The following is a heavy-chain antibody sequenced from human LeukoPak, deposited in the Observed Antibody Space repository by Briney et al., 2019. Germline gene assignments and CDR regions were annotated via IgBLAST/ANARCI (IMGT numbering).Heavy chain of an antibody. Sequence: ASVKVSCTASGYTFTSYGISWVRQAPGQGGEWMGWSSAYNGNTNYAQKSQGRVTMTTDTSTSTAYMELRSLRSDDTAVYYCATDLYSGSYHYWGQGTLVTVSS. D-gene: IGHD1-26*01. J-gene: IGHJ4*02. CDR2: SSAYNGNT. CDR3: ATDLYSGSYHY. V-gene: IGHV1-18*01. CDR1: GYTFTSYG.